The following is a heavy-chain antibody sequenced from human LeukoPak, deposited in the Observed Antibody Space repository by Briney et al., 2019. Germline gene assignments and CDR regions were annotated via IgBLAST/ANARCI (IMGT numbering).Heavy chain of an antibody. CDR2: INHSGST. Sequence: PSETLSLTCAVYGGSFSGYYWSWIRQPPGKGLEWIGEINHSGSTNYNPSLKSRVTISVDTSKNQFSLKLSSVTAADTAVYYCARRRTTMIVARFDPWGQGTLVTVSS. V-gene: IGHV4-34*01. CDR1: GGSFSGYY. J-gene: IGHJ5*02. D-gene: IGHD3-22*01. CDR3: ARRRTTMIVARFDP.